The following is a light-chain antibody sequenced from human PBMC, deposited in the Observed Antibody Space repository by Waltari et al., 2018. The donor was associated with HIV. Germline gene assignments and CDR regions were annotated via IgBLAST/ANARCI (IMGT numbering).Light chain of an antibody. V-gene: IGLV1-44*01. Sequence: QSVLTQPPSASGTPGQRVTISCSGSRSNIGSNTVNWYQQLPGTAPKLLIYSNNQRPSGVPDRCSGSKSGTSASRAISGLQSEVEADYYCATWDDSLNGPVFGGGTQLTVL. J-gene: IGLJ2*01. CDR2: SNN. CDR3: ATWDDSLNGPV. CDR1: RSNIGSNT.